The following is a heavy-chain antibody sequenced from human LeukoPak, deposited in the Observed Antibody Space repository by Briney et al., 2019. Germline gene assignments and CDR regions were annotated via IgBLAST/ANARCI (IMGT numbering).Heavy chain of an antibody. CDR1: GYTFTGYY. CDR2: VNPNSGDT. CDR3: ARASGSYWWFDS. Sequence: GASVKVSCKASGYTFTGYYLLWVRQAPGQGLEWMGCVNPNSGDTNYAQKFQGSVTMTRDTSISTVYMELSRLRSDDTAVYYCARASGSYWWFDSWGQGTLVAVSS. J-gene: IGHJ5*01. D-gene: IGHD1-26*01. V-gene: IGHV1-2*02.